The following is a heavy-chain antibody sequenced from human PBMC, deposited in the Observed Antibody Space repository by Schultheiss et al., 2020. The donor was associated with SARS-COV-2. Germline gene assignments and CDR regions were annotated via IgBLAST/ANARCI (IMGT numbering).Heavy chain of an antibody. CDR2: IYYSGST. D-gene: IGHD3-10*01. J-gene: IGHJ5*02. V-gene: IGHV4-59*01. CDR1: GGSISSYY. CDR3: ARDRDYYGSGRGGNWFDP. Sequence: SETLSLTCTVSGGSISSYYLSWIRQPPGKGLEWIGYIYYSGSTNYNPSLKSRVTISVDTSKNQFSLKLSSVTAADTAVYYCARDRDYYGSGRGGNWFDPWGQGTLVTVSS.